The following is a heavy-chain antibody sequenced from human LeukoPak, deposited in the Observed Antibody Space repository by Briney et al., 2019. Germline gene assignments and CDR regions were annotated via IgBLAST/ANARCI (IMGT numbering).Heavy chain of an antibody. J-gene: IGHJ4*02. CDR1: GFTFSSYE. CDR2: ISSSGSTI. CDR3: ARGGDIVVVTSPFDY. D-gene: IGHD2-21*02. Sequence: GGSLRLSCAASGFTFSSYEMNWVRQAPGKGLEWASYISSSGSTIYYADSVKGRFTISRDNAKNSLYLQMNSLRAEDTAVYYCARGGDIVVVTSPFDYWGQGTLVTVSS. V-gene: IGHV3-48*03.